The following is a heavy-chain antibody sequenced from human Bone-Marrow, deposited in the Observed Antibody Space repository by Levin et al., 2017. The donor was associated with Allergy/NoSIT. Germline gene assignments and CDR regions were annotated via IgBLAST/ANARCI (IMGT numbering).Heavy chain of an antibody. J-gene: IGHJ4*02. CDR3: TRLTMVRGVILDY. CDR2: ISYDGSNK. V-gene: IGHV3-30*03. CDR1: GFTFRRYG. D-gene: IGHD3-10*01. Sequence: GESLKISCAASGFTFRRYGRHWVRQAPGKGLEWVAVISYDGSNKYYADSVKGRFTISRDNSKNTLYLQMNSLRAEDTAVYYCTRLTMVRGVILDYWGQGTLVTVSS.